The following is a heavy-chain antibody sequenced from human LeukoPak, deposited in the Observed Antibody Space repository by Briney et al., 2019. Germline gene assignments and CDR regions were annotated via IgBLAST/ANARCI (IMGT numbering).Heavy chain of an antibody. CDR3: AKDTYDIARIESFQL. CDR2: INGSGGST. Sequence: PGASLTLSCAAYGFTFSSYDMSWLRQAPGKGLEWVSAINGSGGSTYYPASVKGRFTISRDNSKNTLYLQMNSLRAEDTAVYYCAKDTYDIARIESFQLWGQGTLVTVSS. V-gene: IGHV3-23*01. D-gene: IGHD3-9*01. CDR1: GFTFSSYD. J-gene: IGHJ1*01.